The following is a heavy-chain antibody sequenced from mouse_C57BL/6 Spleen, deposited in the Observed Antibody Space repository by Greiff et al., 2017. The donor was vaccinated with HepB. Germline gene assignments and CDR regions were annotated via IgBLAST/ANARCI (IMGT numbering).Heavy chain of an antibody. V-gene: IGHV3-6*01. J-gene: IGHJ4*01. CDR3: ARDRNYYGSSYEAMDY. D-gene: IGHD1-1*01. CDR1: GYSITSGYY. Sequence: DVKLQESGPGLVKPSQSLSLTCSVTGYSITSGYYWNWIRQFPGNKLEWMGYISYDGSNNYNPSLKNRISITRDTSKNQFFLKLNSVTTEDTATYYCARDRNYYGSSYEAMDYWGQGTSVTVSS. CDR2: ISYDGSN.